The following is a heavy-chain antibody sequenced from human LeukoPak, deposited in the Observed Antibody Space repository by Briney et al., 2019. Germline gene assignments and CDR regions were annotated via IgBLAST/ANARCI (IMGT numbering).Heavy chain of an antibody. J-gene: IGHJ3*02. V-gene: IGHV1-69*05. CDR3: AREGLRGSMPAAIWRPLRAFDI. Sequence: GASVKVSCKASGGTFSSYAISWVRQAPGQGLEWMGGIIPIFGTANYAQKFQGRVTITTDESTSTAYMELSSLRSEDTAVYYCAREGLRGSMPAAIWRPLRAFDIWGQGTMVTVSS. CDR1: GGTFSSYA. CDR2: IIPIFGTA. D-gene: IGHD2-2*01.